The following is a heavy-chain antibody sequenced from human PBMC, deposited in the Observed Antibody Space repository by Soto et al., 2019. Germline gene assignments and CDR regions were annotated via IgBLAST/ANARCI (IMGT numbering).Heavy chain of an antibody. CDR2: MNAGVGNT. CDR1: GYTFTDYA. D-gene: IGHD2-15*01. V-gene: IGHV1-3*01. Sequence: ASVKVSCKASGYTFTDYALHWVRQAPGQRLEWMGWMNAGVGNTFYAQKFQGRVTITTDTSTSTAYMELRSLRSDDTAVYYCARGGGYCSGGSCQRMDDWFDPWGQGTLVTVSS. CDR3: ARGGGYCSGGSCQRMDDWFDP. J-gene: IGHJ5*02.